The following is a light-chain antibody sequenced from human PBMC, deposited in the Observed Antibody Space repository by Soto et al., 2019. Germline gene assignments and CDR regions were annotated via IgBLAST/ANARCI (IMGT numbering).Light chain of an antibody. Sequence: EIVLTQSPGTLSLSPGERATLSCRASQSIINSYLAWYQQKPGQAPRLLIYGASSRATGIPDRFSGSGSGTDFTLTTSRLEPEDFAVYYCQQYGSSPPYTFGQGTKLEIK. CDR3: QQYGSSPPYT. CDR2: GAS. J-gene: IGKJ2*01. V-gene: IGKV3-20*01. CDR1: QSIINSY.